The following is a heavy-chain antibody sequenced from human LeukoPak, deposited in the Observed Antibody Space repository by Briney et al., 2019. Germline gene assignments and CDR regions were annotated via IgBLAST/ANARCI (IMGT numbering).Heavy chain of an antibody. V-gene: IGHV4-59*01. Sequence: PSETLSLTCTVSGGSISSYYWSWIRQPPGKRLEWIGYIYYSGSTNYNPSLKSRVTISVDTSKNQFSLKLSSVTAAGTAVYYCARGRRWFDPWGQGTLVTVSS. CDR1: GGSISSYY. J-gene: IGHJ5*02. CDR2: IYYSGST. CDR3: ARGRRWFDP.